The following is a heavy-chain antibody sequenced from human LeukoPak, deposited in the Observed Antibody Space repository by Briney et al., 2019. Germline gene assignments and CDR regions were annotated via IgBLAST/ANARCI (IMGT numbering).Heavy chain of an antibody. CDR3: TREYSGYDYDYYYGMDV. J-gene: IGHJ6*02. D-gene: IGHD5-12*01. CDR1: GFTFNTYA. CDR2: IRSKAYGGTT. V-gene: IGHV3-49*04. Sequence: PGGSLRLSCAASGFTFNTYAMSWVRQAPGKGLEWVGFIRSKAYGGTTEYAASVKGRFTISRDDSKSIAYLQMNSLKTEDTAVYYCTREYSGYDYDYYYGMDVWGQGTTVTVSS.